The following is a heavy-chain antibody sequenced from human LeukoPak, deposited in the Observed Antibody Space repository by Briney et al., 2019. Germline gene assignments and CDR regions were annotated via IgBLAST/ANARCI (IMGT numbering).Heavy chain of an antibody. J-gene: IGHJ4*02. V-gene: IGHV4-39*01. CDR3: ARCLATGGRVSFDY. CDR2: VHSSGNT. Sequence: PSETLSLTCAVSGGSISDSSFYWGWIRQPPGNGLEWIGSVHSSGNTNYAPSLNSRVTLSADTSKNQFSLNLSSVTAADTAVYYCARCLATGGRVSFDYWGQGTLVTVSS. D-gene: IGHD6-13*01. CDR1: GGSISDSSFY.